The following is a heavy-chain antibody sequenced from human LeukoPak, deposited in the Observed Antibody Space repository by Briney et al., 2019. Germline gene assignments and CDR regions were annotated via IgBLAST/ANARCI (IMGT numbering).Heavy chain of an antibody. J-gene: IGHJ4*02. CDR1: GFTFSSYE. V-gene: IGHV3-48*03. CDR3: AGGLGRLVRY. D-gene: IGHD2-15*01. CDR2: ISSSDSTI. Sequence: QAGGSLRLSCAASGFTFSSYEMHWVRQAPGKGLEWVSYISSSDSTIYYADSVKGRFTISRDNSKNTLFLQMNSLRVDDTAVYYCAGGLGRLVRYWGQGTLVTVSS.